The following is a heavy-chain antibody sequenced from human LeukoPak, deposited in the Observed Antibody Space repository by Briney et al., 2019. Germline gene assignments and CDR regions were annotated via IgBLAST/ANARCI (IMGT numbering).Heavy chain of an antibody. CDR3: ARSERRGWYFDL. D-gene: IGHD1-1*01. J-gene: IGHJ2*01. Sequence: SETLSLTCAVYGGSFSGYYWSWIRQPPGKGLEWIGEINHSGSTNYNPSLKSRVTISVDTSKKQLSLKMTSVTATDTAVYYCARSERRGWYFDLWGRGTLVTVSS. CDR2: INHSGST. CDR1: GGSFSGYY. V-gene: IGHV4-34*01.